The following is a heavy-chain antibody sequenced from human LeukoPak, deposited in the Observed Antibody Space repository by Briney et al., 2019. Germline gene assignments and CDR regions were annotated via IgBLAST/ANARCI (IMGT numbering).Heavy chain of an antibody. D-gene: IGHD5-12*01. J-gene: IGHJ4*02. Sequence: GGSLRLSCAASGFTFSSYGMHWVRQAPGKGLEWVAVISYDGSDKYYADSVKGRFTISRDNSKNTLYLQMNSLRAEDTAVYYCAKGRGVATVLDYWGQGTLVTVSS. CDR1: GFTFSSYG. CDR3: AKGRGVATVLDY. CDR2: ISYDGSDK. V-gene: IGHV3-30*18.